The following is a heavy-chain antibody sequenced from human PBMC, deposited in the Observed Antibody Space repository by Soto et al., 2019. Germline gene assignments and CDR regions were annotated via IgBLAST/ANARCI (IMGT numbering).Heavy chain of an antibody. CDR1: GFSLTTTGVG. CDR2: IYWHDDK. D-gene: IGHD6-13*01. J-gene: IGHJ4*02. V-gene: IGHV2-5*01. CDR3: AHRGGAAVGLYYFDY. Sequence: QITLKESGPTLVKRTQTLTLTCTFSGFSLTTTGVGVSWIRQPPGKALEWLAVIYWHDDKRYSPSLKSRLTITKDTAKNQVVLTMTNMDPVDTATYYCAHRGGAAVGLYYFDYWGQGALVTVSS.